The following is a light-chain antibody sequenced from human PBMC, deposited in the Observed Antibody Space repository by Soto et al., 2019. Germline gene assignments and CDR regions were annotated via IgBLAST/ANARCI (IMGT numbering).Light chain of an antibody. CDR3: QQRDDLYT. V-gene: IGKV3-11*01. CDR2: DGS. CDR1: QFVTKN. Sequence: EIVLTQSPATLSLSPGERATLSCRASQFVTKNVAWYQQKPGQAPRLLISDGSNRASGIPARFVGSGSGTDFTLTITRLQPEDFAVYFCQQRDDLYTFGQGTKLQIK. J-gene: IGKJ2*01.